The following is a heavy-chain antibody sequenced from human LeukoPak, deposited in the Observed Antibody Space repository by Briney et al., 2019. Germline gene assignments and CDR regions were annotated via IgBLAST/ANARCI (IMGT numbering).Heavy chain of an antibody. J-gene: IGHJ4*02. D-gene: IGHD1-26*01. V-gene: IGHV6-1*01. CDR1: GDSVSSNSAA. CDR2: TYYRSKWFN. CDR3: ARTQSGSYHGAVDC. Sequence: SQTLSLTCAISGDSVSSNSAAWNWIRQSPTRGLEWLGMTYYRSKWFNDYEVSVKSRITVNLDTSKNQFSLQLNSVTPEDTAVYFCARTQSGSYHGAVDCWGQGTLVTVSS.